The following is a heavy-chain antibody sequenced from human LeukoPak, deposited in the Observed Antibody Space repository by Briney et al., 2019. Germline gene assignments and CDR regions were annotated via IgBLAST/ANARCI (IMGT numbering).Heavy chain of an antibody. CDR3: ASGDEKTYGTKFDY. J-gene: IGHJ4*02. Sequence: GGSLRLSCGVSGFTFSSYAMHWVRQAPGKGLEWVAFISYDGIKKYYTDSVRGRFTISRDNSKNTLSLQMNSLRGEDTAVYYCASGDEKTYGTKFDYWGQGALVTVSS. D-gene: IGHD1/OR15-1a*01. CDR2: ISYDGIKK. V-gene: IGHV3-30-3*01. CDR1: GFTFSSYA.